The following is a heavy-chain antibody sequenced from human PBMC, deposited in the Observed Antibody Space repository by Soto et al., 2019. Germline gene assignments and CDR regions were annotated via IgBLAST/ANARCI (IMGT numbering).Heavy chain of an antibody. CDR2: ISAYNGNT. CDR3: VFGAQRDYFDY. Sequence: ASVKVSCKASGYTFTSYYMHWVRQAPGQGLEWMGWISAYNGNTNYAQKLQGRVTMTTDTSTSTAYMELRSLRSDDTAVYYCVFGAQRDYFDYWGQGTLVTVSA. CDR1: GYTFTSYY. V-gene: IGHV1-18*04. J-gene: IGHJ4*02. D-gene: IGHD3-10*02.